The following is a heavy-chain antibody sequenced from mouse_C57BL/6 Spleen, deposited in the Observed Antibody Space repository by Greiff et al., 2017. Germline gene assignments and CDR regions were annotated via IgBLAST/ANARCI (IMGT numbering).Heavy chain of an antibody. D-gene: IGHD3-2*02. CDR2: IHPSSGST. J-gene: IGHJ4*01. CDR1: GYTFTSYW. V-gene: IGHV1-64*01. Sequence: QVQLQQPGAELVKPGASVKLSCKASGYTFTSYWMHWVKQRPGQGLEWIGMIHPSSGSTNYNEKFKSKATLTVDKSSSTAYMQISSLTSEDSAVYCCAPSHLRLREDAVGYWGQGTSVTV. CDR3: APSHLRLREDAVGY.